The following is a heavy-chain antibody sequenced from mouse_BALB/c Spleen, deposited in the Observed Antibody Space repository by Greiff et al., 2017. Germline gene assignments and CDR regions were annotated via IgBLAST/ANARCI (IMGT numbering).Heavy chain of an antibody. J-gene: IGHJ4*01. D-gene: IGHD1-1*01. V-gene: IGHV14-1*02. CDR1: GFNIKDYY. Sequence: DVQLQESGAELVRPGALVKLSCKASGFNIKDYYMHWVKQRPEQGLEWIGWIDPENGNTIYDPKFQGKASITADTSSNTAYLQLSSLTSEDTAVYYCARLGTTTVRGYAMDYWGQGTSVTVSS. CDR2: IDPENGNT. CDR3: ARLGTTTVRGYAMDY.